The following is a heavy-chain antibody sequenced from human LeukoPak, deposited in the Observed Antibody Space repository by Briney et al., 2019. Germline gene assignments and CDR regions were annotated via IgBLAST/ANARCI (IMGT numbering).Heavy chain of an antibody. J-gene: IGHJ3*02. D-gene: IGHD3-9*01. CDR1: GFTFSSYG. V-gene: IGHV3-30*02. Sequence: GGSLRLSCAASGFTFSSYGMHWVRQAPGKGLEWVAFIRYDGSNKYYADSVKGRFTISRDNSKNTLYLQMNSLRAEDTAVYYCAKDRDGDILTGYDAFDIWGQGTMVTVSS. CDR2: IRYDGSNK. CDR3: AKDRDGDILTGYDAFDI.